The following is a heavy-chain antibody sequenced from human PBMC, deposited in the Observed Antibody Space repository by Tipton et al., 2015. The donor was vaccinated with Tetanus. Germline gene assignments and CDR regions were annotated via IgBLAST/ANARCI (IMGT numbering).Heavy chain of an antibody. Sequence: QSGPEVKKPGESLRISCEGSGYNFNLYWIAWVRQMPGKGLEWMGIIYPGDSDTTYSPSFEGQVTISADKSTSTAYLQWSSLKASDAGMYYCARRVGHYARDQIWYSDLWGRGTLVTVSS. CDR1: GYNFNLYW. CDR2: IYPGDSDT. D-gene: IGHD3-16*01. V-gene: IGHV5-51*01. CDR3: ARRVGHYARDQIWYSDL. J-gene: IGHJ2*01.